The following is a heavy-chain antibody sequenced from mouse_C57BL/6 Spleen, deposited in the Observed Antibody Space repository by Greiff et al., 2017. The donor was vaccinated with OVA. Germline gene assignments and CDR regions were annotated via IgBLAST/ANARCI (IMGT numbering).Heavy chain of an antibody. CDR1: GFTFSDYG. CDR2: ISSGSSTI. V-gene: IGHV5-17*01. J-gene: IGHJ2*01. CDR3: ARGGKVLYYFDY. Sequence: DVMLVESGGGLVKPGGSLKLSCAASGFTFSDYGMHWVRQAPEKGLEWVAYISSGSSTIYYADTVKGRFTISRDNAKNTLFLQMTSLRSEDTAMYYCARGGKVLYYFDYWGQGTTLTVSS. D-gene: IGHD1-3*01.